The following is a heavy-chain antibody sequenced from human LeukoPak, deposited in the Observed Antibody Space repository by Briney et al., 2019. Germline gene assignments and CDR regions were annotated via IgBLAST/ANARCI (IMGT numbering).Heavy chain of an antibody. D-gene: IGHD6-19*01. CDR1: GFNFRDSG. J-gene: IGHJ4*02. CDR3: ARDGSGWSSDY. Sequence: GGSLRLSCAASGFNFRDSGMHWVRQAPGKGLEWVAVMWNDGITGKYADSVRGRFSVSRDNPKNTVYLQMDSLRADGTSVYYCARDGSGWSSDYWGQGTLVTVSS. CDR2: MWNDGITG. V-gene: IGHV3-33*01.